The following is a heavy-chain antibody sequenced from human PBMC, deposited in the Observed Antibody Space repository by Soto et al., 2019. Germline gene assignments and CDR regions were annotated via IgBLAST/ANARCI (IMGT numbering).Heavy chain of an antibody. D-gene: IGHD2-2*01. CDR1: GFIFRNFG. Sequence: QVQLVESGGGVVQPGKSLRLSCAASGFIFRNFGMHWVRQAPGKDLEWVAFIWYDGIDKYYVDSVKGRFTLSRDNSNKTVYLQMNSLRAEDTAVYYCARDDTDCGSANCHPYSYYSSYMDVWDRGTTVTVSS. J-gene: IGHJ6*03. CDR3: ARDDTDCGSANCHPYSYYSSYMDV. V-gene: IGHV3-33*01. CDR2: IWYDGIDK.